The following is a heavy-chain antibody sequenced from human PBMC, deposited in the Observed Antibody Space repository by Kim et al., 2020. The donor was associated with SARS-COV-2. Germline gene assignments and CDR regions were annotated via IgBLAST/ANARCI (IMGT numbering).Heavy chain of an antibody. CDR2: IYYSGST. D-gene: IGHD6-13*01. CDR1: GGSISSSSYY. Sequence: SETLSLTCTVSGGSISSSSYYWGWIRQPPGKGLEWIGSIYYSGSTYYNPSLKSRVTISVDTSKNQFSLKLSSVTAADTAVYYCARRSLEGAAARDYWGQGTLVTVSS. V-gene: IGHV4-39*01. CDR3: ARRSLEGAAARDY. J-gene: IGHJ4*02.